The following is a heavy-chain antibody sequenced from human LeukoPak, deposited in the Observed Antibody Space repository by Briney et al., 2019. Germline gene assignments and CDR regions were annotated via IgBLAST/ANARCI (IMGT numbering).Heavy chain of an antibody. J-gene: IGHJ1*01. CDR1: GYTFTSYA. D-gene: IGHD6-19*01. CDR2: INTNTGNP. Sequence: GASVKVSCKASGYTFTSYAMNWVRQAPGQGLEWMGWINTNTGNPTYAQGFTGRFVFSLDTSVSTAYLQISSLKAEDTAVYYCARAGVPGYSSGWGCLQHWGQGTLVTVSS. V-gene: IGHV7-4-1*02. CDR3: ARAGVPGYSSGWGCLQH.